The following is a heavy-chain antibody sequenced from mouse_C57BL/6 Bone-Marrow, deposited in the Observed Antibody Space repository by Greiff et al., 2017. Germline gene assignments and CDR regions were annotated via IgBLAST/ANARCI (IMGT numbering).Heavy chain of an antibody. J-gene: IGHJ4*01. CDR1: GYTFTSYW. CDR3: ASIPYDGYDVGAMDY. D-gene: IGHD2-3*01. Sequence: QVQLKESGAELVKPGASVKLSCKASGYTFTSYWMQWVKQRPGQGLEWIGEIDPSDSYTNYNQKFKGKATLTVDTSSSTAYMQLSSLTSEDSAVYYCASIPYDGYDVGAMDYWGQGTSVTVSS. CDR2: IDPSDSYT. V-gene: IGHV1-50*01.